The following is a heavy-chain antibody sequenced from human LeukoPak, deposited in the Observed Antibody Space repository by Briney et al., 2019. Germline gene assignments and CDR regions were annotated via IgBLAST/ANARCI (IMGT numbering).Heavy chain of an antibody. Sequence: PGGSLRLSCAASGFAFSSYGMHWVRQAPGKGPEWVAVTWYDGRNNYYAASVKGRFTISRDDSKTTVYLLMNSLRAEDTAVYYCAREVAPLYFHYGMDVWGEGTTVTVSS. CDR1: GFAFSSYG. CDR2: TWYDGRNN. V-gene: IGHV3-33*01. J-gene: IGHJ6*01. CDR3: AREVAPLYFHYGMDV. D-gene: IGHD2-21*01.